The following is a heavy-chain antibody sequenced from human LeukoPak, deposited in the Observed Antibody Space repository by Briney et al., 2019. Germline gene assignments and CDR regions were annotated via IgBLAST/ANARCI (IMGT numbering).Heavy chain of an antibody. Sequence: SETLSLTCAVSGGSISSSNWWSWVRQPPGKGLEWIGEIYHSGSTNYNPSLKSRVTISVDKSKNQFSLKLSSVTAADTAVYYCASFRPHTVLYSSGWYVHYWGQGTLVTVSS. CDR1: GGSISSSNW. J-gene: IGHJ4*02. CDR2: IYHSGST. CDR3: ASFRPHTVLYSSGWYVHY. V-gene: IGHV4-4*02. D-gene: IGHD6-19*01.